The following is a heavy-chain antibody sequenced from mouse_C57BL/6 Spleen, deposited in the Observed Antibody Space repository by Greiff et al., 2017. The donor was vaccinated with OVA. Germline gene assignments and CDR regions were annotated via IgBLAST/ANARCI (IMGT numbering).Heavy chain of an antibody. CDR3: ARPGSSYAPFAY. J-gene: IGHJ3*01. D-gene: IGHD1-1*01. Sequence: VQLQQSGAELVRPGASVKLSCKASGYTFTDYYINWVKQRPGQGLEWIARIYPGSGNTYYNEKFKGKATLTAEKSSSTAYMQLSSLTSEDSAVYFCARPGSSYAPFAYWGQGTLVTVSA. CDR2: IYPGSGNT. CDR1: GYTFTDYY. V-gene: IGHV1-76*01.